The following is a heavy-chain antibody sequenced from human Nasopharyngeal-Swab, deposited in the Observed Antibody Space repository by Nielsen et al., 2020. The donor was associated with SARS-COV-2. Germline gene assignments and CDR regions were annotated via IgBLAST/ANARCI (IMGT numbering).Heavy chain of an antibody. Sequence: GGSLRLSCAASGFTFSSHSMNWVRQAPGKGLEWVSGMSGTGDNTYYADSVKGRFTISRDSSKNTLYLQMNSLRAEDTAVYYCAKDSGAGFCDGGSCFPTNHWGQGTLVTVSS. V-gene: IGHV3-23*01. CDR3: AKDSGAGFCDGGSCFPTNH. J-gene: IGHJ5*02. D-gene: IGHD2-15*01. CDR1: GFTFSSHS. CDR2: MSGTGDNT.